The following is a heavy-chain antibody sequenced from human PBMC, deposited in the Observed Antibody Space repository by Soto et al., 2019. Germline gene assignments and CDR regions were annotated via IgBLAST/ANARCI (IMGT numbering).Heavy chain of an antibody. CDR3: ARDRIPTGMDV. J-gene: IGHJ6*02. Sequence: GGSLRLSCASSGFTVSSNYMSLVRQAPGKGLEWVSVIYSGGSTYYADSVKGRFTISRDNSKNTLYLQMNSLRAEDTAVYYCARDRIPTGMDVWGQGTTVTVSS. V-gene: IGHV3-66*01. CDR1: GFTVSSNY. CDR2: IYSGGST.